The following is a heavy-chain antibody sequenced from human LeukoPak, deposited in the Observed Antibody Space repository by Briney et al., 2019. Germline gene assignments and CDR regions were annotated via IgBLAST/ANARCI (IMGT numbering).Heavy chain of an antibody. Sequence: PGGSLRLSCAASGFTFSSYSMNWVRQAPGKGLEWVSYISSSSSTIYYADSVKGRFTISRDSAKNSLYLQMNSLRAEDTAVYYCARGRSPRPFDIWGQGTMVTVSS. CDR1: GFTFSSYS. J-gene: IGHJ3*02. CDR2: ISSSSSTI. V-gene: IGHV3-48*01. CDR3: ARGRSPRPFDI.